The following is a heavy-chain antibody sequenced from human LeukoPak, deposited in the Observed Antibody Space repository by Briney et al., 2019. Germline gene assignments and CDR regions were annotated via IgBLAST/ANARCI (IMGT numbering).Heavy chain of an antibody. Sequence: PSQTLSLTCAISGDSVSSNSAAWNWIRQSPSRGLEWLGRTYYRSKWYNDYAVSVKSRITINPVTSKNQFSLQLNSVTPEDTAVYYCARDVSYCSSTSCYYYYYYGMDVWGKGTTVTVSS. CDR2: TYYRSKWYN. D-gene: IGHD2-2*01. CDR1: GDSVSSNSAA. V-gene: IGHV6-1*01. CDR3: ARDVSYCSSTSCYYYYYYGMDV. J-gene: IGHJ6*04.